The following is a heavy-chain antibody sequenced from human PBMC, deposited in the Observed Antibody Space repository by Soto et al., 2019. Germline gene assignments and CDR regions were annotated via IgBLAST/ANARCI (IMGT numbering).Heavy chain of an antibody. CDR1: GYTFTTSG. V-gene: IGHV1-18*01. CDR2: VSGYNGNT. Sequence: QVQLVQSGGEVKKPGASVKVSCKASGYTFTTSGVSWVRQAPGQGLEWMGWVSGYNGNTKYEEKCQDRVTTTXXXSXXTAYLELRSLRPDDTAVYYCARAGELPYYYYGMDVWGQGTTVIVSS. D-gene: IGHD1-7*01. CDR3: ARAGELPYYYYGMDV. J-gene: IGHJ6*02.